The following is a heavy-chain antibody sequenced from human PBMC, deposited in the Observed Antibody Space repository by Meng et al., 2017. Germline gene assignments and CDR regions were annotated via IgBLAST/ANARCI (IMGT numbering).Heavy chain of an antibody. CDR2: IYYSGST. D-gene: IGHD4-17*01. CDR1: GGSISSGGYY. V-gene: IGHV4-31*03. Sequence: QVRLQTSGPGLVKPSPTLSLTCTVSGGSISSGGYYWSWIRQHPGKGLEWIGYIYYSGSTYYNPSLKSRVTISVDTSKNQFSLKLSSVTAADTAVYYCARGVWSTVTTENFDYWGQGTLVTVSS. CDR3: ARGVWSTVTTENFDY. J-gene: IGHJ4*02.